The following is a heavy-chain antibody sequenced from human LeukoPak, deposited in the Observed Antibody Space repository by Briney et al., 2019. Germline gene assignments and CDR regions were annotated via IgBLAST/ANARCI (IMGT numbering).Heavy chain of an antibody. CDR1: GFTFSSYA. Sequence: GGSLRLSCAASGFTFSSYAMSWVRQAPGKGLEWVAHIKHDGTEKYYADSVKGRFTISRDNAKKSLDLQMDILRAEDTAMYYCVGDPGDYWGQGTLVTVSS. CDR2: IKHDGTEK. V-gene: IGHV3-7*01. CDR3: VGDPGDY. J-gene: IGHJ4*02.